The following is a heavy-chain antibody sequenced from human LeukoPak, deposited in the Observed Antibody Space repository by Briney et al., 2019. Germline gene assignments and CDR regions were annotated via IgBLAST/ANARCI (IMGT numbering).Heavy chain of an antibody. V-gene: IGHV1-69*04. CDR1: GGTFSSYA. J-gene: IGHJ4*02. D-gene: IGHD6-13*01. CDR3: ARDPSPAAASH. CDR2: IIPILGIA. Sequence: SVKVSCKASGGTFSSYAISWVRQVPGQGLEWMGRIIPILGIANYAQKFQGRVTITADKSTSTAYMELSSLRSEDTAVYYCARDPSPAAASHWGQGTLVTVSS.